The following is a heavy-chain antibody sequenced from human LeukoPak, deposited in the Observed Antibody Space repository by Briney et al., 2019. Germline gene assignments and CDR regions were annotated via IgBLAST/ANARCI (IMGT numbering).Heavy chain of an antibody. D-gene: IGHD2-8*01. CDR3: ARDRMVYARGWFDP. CDR1: GYTFTSYG. CDR2: ISAYNGNT. J-gene: IGHJ5*02. V-gene: IGHV1-18*01. Sequence: ASVKVSCKASGYTFTSYGISWVRQAPGQGLEWMGWISAYNGNTNYAQKLQGRVTMTTDTSTSTAYMELRSLRSDDTAVYYCARDRMVYARGWFDPWGQGTLVTVSS.